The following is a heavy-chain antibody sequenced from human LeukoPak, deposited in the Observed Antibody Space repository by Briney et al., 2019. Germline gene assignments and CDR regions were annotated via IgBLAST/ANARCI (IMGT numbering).Heavy chain of an antibody. V-gene: IGHV3-48*01. CDR2: ISSSSSTI. CDR1: GFTFSSYS. Sequence: SGGSLRLSCAASGFTFSSYSMNWVRQAPGKGLEWVSYISSSSSTIYYADSVKGRFTISRDNAKNSLYLQMNSLRAEGTAVYYCARVSRRYYYDSSGYLGYWGQGTLVTVSS. D-gene: IGHD3-22*01. J-gene: IGHJ4*02. CDR3: ARVSRRYYYDSSGYLGY.